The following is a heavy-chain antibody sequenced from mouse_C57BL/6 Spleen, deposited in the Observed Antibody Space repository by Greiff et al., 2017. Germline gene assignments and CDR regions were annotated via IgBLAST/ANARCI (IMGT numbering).Heavy chain of an antibody. CDR2: IDPSDSET. Sequence: VQLQQPGAELVRPGSSVKLSCKASGYTFTSYWMHWVKQRPIQGLEWIGNIDPSDSETHYNQKFKDKATLTVDKSSSTAYMQLSSLTSEDSAVYYCAREGDYHWYFDVWGTGTTVTVSS. CDR1: GYTFTSYW. J-gene: IGHJ1*03. CDR3: AREGDYHWYFDV. D-gene: IGHD2-4*01. V-gene: IGHV1-52*01.